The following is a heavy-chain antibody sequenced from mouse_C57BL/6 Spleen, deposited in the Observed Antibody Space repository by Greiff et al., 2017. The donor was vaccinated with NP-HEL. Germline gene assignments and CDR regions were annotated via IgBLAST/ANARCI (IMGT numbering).Heavy chain of an antibody. D-gene: IGHD2-3*01. CDR2: INPGSGGT. Sequence: QVQLKESGAELVRPGTSVKVSCKASGYAFTNYLIEWVKQRPGQGLEWIGVINPGSGGTTYNEKFKGKATLTADKSSSTAYMQLSSLTSEDSAVYFCARDYDGNPAWFAYWGQGTLVTVSA. CDR3: ARDYDGNPAWFAY. CDR1: GYAFTNYL. V-gene: IGHV1-54*01. J-gene: IGHJ3*01.